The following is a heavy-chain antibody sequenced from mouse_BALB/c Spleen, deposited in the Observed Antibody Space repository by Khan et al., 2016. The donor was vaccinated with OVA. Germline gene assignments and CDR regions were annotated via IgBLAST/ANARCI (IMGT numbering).Heavy chain of an antibody. CDR1: GYTFTSYV. CDR2: IYPYNDDT. V-gene: IGHV1S136*01. Sequence: VQLKESGPELVKPGASVRMSCKASGYTFTSYVMHWVKQKPGQGLEWIGYIYPYNDDTKYNEKFKGKATLTSDKSSSTAYMALSSLTSEDSAVYYCAKNYRYDVYMDYWGQGTTVTVSS. CDR3: AKNYRYDVYMDY. J-gene: IGHJ4*01. D-gene: IGHD2-14*01.